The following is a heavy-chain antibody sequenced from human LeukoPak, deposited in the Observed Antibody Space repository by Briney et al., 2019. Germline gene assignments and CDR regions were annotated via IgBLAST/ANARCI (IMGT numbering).Heavy chain of an antibody. CDR3: AKGSDYEAQYYYYYMDV. J-gene: IGHJ6*03. CDR2: IRYGGSNK. Sequence: GGSLRLSCAASGFTFSSYDMHWVRQAPGKGLEWVAFIRYGGSNKYYADSVKGRFTISRDNSKNTLYLHVNSLRPEDTAVYYCAKGSDYEAQYYYYYMDVWGKGTTVTISS. D-gene: IGHD5-12*01. CDR1: GFTFSSYD. V-gene: IGHV3-30*02.